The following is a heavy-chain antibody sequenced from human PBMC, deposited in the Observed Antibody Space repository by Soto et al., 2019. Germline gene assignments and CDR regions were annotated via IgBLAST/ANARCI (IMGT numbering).Heavy chain of an antibody. J-gene: IGHJ4*02. CDR2: INLSGST. Sequence: ETLSLSCAVYCGSFSGYYWSWNRQPPGKGLEWVGEINLSGSTIYNPSLKSRVTISVDSSNSQVSLKLTSVTAADAAVYFCARILMNYYRLDYWRQGALVIVSS. CDR1: CGSFSGYY. D-gene: IGHD3-10*01. V-gene: IGHV4-34*01. CDR3: ARILMNYYRLDY.